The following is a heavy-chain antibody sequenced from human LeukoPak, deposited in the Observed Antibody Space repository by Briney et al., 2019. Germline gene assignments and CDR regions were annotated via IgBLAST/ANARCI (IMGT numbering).Heavy chain of an antibody. D-gene: IGHD4-17*01. CDR1: GFTFSTYA. CDR3: ARDHDYGDYASDAFDI. CDR2: ISYDRSNK. Sequence: GGSLRLSCAASGFTFSTYALHWVRQAPGKGLEWVAVISYDRSNKYYVDSVKGRFTISRDNAKNSLYLQMNSLRAEDTAVYYCARDHDYGDYASDAFDIWGQGTMVTVSS. J-gene: IGHJ3*02. V-gene: IGHV3-30*04.